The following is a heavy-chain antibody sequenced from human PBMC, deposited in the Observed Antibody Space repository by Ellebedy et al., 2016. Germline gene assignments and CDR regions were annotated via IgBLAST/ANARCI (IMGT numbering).Heavy chain of an antibody. D-gene: IGHD1-26*01. CDR2: ISPRSDYI. Sequence: GESLKISCAASGFTFSSYSIDWVRQAPGKGLEWVSSISPRSDYIYYRDSVKGRFTISRDNAKNSLYLQMDSRRAEDTAVYYCATLTGGGYGKYYFDYWGQGTLVTVSS. J-gene: IGHJ4*02. V-gene: IGHV3-21*03. CDR3: ATLTGGGYGKYYFDY. CDR1: GFTFSSYS.